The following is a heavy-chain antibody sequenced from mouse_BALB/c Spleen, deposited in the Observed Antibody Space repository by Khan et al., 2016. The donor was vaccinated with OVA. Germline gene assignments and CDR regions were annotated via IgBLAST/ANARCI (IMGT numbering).Heavy chain of an antibody. D-gene: IGHD1-1*01. CDR2: INPHIGET. CDR3: ARKNGSDFDY. Sequence: VQLKQSGPELVKPGASVKISCKASGYSFTGYFMNWVMQSHGKSLEWIGRINPHIGETFYNQKFKGKAILTVDESSSTVHMELRSLASEDSAVYYCARKNGSDFDYWGQGTTRTVSS. J-gene: IGHJ2*01. V-gene: IGHV1-20*02. CDR1: GYSFTGYF.